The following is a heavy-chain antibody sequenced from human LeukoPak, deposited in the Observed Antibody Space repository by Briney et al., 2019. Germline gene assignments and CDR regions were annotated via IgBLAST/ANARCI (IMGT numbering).Heavy chain of an antibody. CDR3: ARETVAGTFDY. Sequence: PSGSLRLSCATYGFTFSEYYMSWIRQAPGKGLEWVSDISNSDDIVTYGESVRGRLAISRDKGDNSLFLQMNSLRPDDTAVYFCARETVAGTFDYWSQGTLVTVSS. J-gene: IGHJ4*02. CDR1: GFTFSEYY. V-gene: IGHV3-11*01. CDR2: ISNSDDIV. D-gene: IGHD6-19*01.